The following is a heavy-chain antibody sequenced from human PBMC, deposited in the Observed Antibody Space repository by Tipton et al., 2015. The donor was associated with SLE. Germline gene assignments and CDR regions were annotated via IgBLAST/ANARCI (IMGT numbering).Heavy chain of an antibody. J-gene: IGHJ4*02. Sequence: GSLRLSCEASGFTFSDYWMHWVRQAPGKGLVWVSQINNDGSGATYADSVKGRFTVSRDNAKNTLYLQMNSLRAEDTAIYYCTADIGDAFGFWGQGTLVTVSS. D-gene: IGHD2-21*01. CDR2: INNDGSGA. V-gene: IGHV3-74*01. CDR3: TADIGDAFGF. CDR1: GFTFSDYW.